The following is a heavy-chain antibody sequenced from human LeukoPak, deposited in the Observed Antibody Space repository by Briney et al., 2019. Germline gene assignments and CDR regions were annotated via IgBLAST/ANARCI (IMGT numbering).Heavy chain of an antibody. CDR2: ISSNGGST. Sequence: GGSLRLSCAASGFTFSSYAMHWVRQAPGKGLEYVSAISSNGGSTYYANSVKGRFTISRDNSKNKLYLQMGSLRAEDMAVYYCAREPIVGATHYDYWGQGTLVTVSS. CDR1: GFTFSSYA. CDR3: AREPIVGATHYDY. V-gene: IGHV3-64*01. J-gene: IGHJ4*02. D-gene: IGHD1-26*01.